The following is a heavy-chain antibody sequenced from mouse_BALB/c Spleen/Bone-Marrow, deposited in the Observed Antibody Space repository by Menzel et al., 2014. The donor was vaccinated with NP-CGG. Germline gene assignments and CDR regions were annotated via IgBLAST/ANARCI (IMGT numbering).Heavy chain of an antibody. CDR2: IDPSDSYT. V-gene: IGHV1-69*02. Sequence: QVQLQQSGAELVKPGASVKLSCKASGYTFTSYWMHWVKQRPGQGLEWIGEIDPSDSYTNYNQKFKGKATLTVDKSSSTAYMQLSSLTSEYSAVYYCARDSITTVGATDYWGQGTTLTVSS. D-gene: IGHD1-1*01. CDR1: GYTFTSYW. CDR3: ARDSITTVGATDY. J-gene: IGHJ2*01.